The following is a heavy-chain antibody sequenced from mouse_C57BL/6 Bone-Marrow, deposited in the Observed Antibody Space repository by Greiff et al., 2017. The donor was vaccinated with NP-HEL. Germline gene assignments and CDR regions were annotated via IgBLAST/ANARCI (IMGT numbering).Heavy chain of an antibody. J-gene: IGHJ2*01. V-gene: IGHV3-6*01. Sequence: EVKLQESGPGLVKPSQSLSLTCSVTGYSITSGYYWNWIRQFPGNKLEWMGYISYDGSNNYNPSLKNRIAITRDTSKNQFFLKLNSVTTEDTATYYCARPPFDYWGQGTTLTVSS. CDR3: ARPPFDY. CDR1: GYSITSGYY. CDR2: ISYDGSN.